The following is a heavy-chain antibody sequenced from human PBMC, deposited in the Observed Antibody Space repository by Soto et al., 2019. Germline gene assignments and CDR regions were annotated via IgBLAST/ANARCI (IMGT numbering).Heavy chain of an antibody. CDR2: IIPIFGTA. J-gene: IGHJ5*02. D-gene: IGHD6-13*01. V-gene: IGHV1-69*01. CDR1: GGTFSSYA. CDR3: ARDRESSSSWYGRFDP. Sequence: QVQLVQSGAEVKKPGSSVKVSCKASGGTFSSYAISWVRQAPGQGLEWMGGIIPIFGTANYAQKFQGRVTITADESTITAYMELRSLRSEDTAVDYCARDRESSSSWYGRFDPWGQGTLVTVSS.